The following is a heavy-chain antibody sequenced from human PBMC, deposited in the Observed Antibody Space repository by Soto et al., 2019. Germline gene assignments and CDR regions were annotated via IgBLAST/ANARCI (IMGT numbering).Heavy chain of an antibody. CDR3: ARERSYGRYYYGMDV. Sequence: HPGGSLRLSCAASGFTFSSYAMHWFRQAPGKGLEWVAVISYDGSNKYYADSVKGRFTISRDNSKNTLYLQMNSLRAEDTAVYYCARERSYGRYYYGMDVWGQGTTVTVSS. J-gene: IGHJ6*02. V-gene: IGHV3-30-3*01. CDR1: GFTFSSYA. D-gene: IGHD5-18*01. CDR2: ISYDGSNK.